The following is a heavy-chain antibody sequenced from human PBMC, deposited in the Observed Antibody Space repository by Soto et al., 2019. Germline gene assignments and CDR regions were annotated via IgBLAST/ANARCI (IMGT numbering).Heavy chain of an antibody. J-gene: IGHJ3*02. CDR1: GGSISSGDYY. V-gene: IGHV4-30-4*01. D-gene: IGHD1-7*01. CDR2: IYYSGST. Sequence: PSETLSLTCTVSGGSISSGDYYWSWIRQPPGKGLEWIGYIYYSGSTYYNPSLKSRFTISVDTSKNQFSLKLSSVTAADTAVYYCARSETTEDAFDIWGQGTMVTVSS. CDR3: ARSETTEDAFDI.